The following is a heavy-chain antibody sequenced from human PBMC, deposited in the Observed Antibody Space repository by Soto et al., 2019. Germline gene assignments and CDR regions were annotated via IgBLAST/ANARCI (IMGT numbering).Heavy chain of an antibody. CDR1: GFTFSDAW. CDR2: IKGKTEGGTI. CDR3: TTDPHSTGTKY. V-gene: IGHV3-15*01. Sequence: KPGGSLRLSCAASGFTFSDAWMSWVRQAPGAGLEWVGLIKGKTEGGTIDYAAPVKARFTISRDASKSTLYLQMNSLKTEDTAVYYCTTDPHSTGTKYWGQGTLVTVSS. J-gene: IGHJ4*02. D-gene: IGHD1-1*01.